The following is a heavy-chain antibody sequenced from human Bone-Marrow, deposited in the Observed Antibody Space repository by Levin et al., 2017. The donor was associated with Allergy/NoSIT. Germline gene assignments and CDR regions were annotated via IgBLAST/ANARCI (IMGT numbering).Heavy chain of an antibody. CDR3: ARDERVVAARYYYYYMDG. J-gene: IGHJ6*03. Sequence: ASVKVSCKASGYTFTSYGISWVRQAPGQGLEWMGWISAYNGNTNYAQKLQGRVTMTTDTSTSTAYMELRSLRSDDTAVYYCARDERVVAARYYYYYMDGWGKGTTVTVSS. D-gene: IGHD6-6*01. CDR1: GYTFTSYG. V-gene: IGHV1-18*01. CDR2: ISAYNGNT.